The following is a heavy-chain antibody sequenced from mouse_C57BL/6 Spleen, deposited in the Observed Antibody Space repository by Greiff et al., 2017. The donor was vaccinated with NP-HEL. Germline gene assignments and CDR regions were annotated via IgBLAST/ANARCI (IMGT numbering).Heavy chain of an antibody. D-gene: IGHD1-1*02. CDR1: GFTFSSYG. Sequence: DVKLVESGGDLVKPGGSLKLSCAASGFTFSSYGMSWVRQTPDKRLEWVATISSGGSYTYYPDSVKGRFTISRDNAKNTLYLQMSSLKSEDTAMYYCARHEAGGMDYWGQGTSVTVSS. J-gene: IGHJ4*01. V-gene: IGHV5-6*02. CDR2: ISSGGSYT. CDR3: ARHEAGGMDY.